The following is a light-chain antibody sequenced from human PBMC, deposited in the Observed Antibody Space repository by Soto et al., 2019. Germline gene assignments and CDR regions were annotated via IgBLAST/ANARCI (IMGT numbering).Light chain of an antibody. V-gene: IGLV2-23*01. CDR3: CSYAGSSNFYV. J-gene: IGLJ1*01. Sequence: QSALSHPAAVSWSPGHSITISCTGTSSDVGSYKLVSWYQQHPGKAPKLMIYEGSKRPSGVSNRFSGSKSGNTASLTISGLQAEDEADYYCCSYAGSSNFYVFGTGTKFTVL. CDR1: SSDVGSYKL. CDR2: EGS.